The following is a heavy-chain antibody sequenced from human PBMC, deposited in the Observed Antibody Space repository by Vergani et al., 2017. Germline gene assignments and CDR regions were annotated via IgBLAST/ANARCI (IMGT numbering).Heavy chain of an antibody. CDR2: ISYDGTQK. J-gene: IGHJ5*02. CDR1: GFTSSYYG. D-gene: IGHD2-2*01. Sequence: QVHLVESGGGVVQPGRSLRLSCVVSGFTSSYYGMHWVRQAPGKGLEWVAVISYDGTQKYYADSVKGRFTISRDNSKSTLYLQMNSLRTEDTAVYYCALAESSTSCINSVCITPETGSWFDPWGQGTLVTVSS. CDR3: ALAESSTSCINSVCITPETGSWFDP. V-gene: IGHV3-30*03.